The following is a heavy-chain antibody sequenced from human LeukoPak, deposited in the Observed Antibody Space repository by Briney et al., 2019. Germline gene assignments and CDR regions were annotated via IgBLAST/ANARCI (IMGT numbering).Heavy chain of an antibody. Sequence: SETLSLTCTVSGGSISSYYWSWTRQPPGKGLEWIGYIYYSGSTNYNPSLKSRVTISVDTSKNQFSLKLSSVTAADTAVYYCARGLGDILTGYYYYGMDVWGQGTTVTVSS. D-gene: IGHD3-9*01. CDR2: IYYSGST. CDR3: ARGLGDILTGYYYYGMDV. J-gene: IGHJ6*02. V-gene: IGHV4-59*01. CDR1: GGSISSYY.